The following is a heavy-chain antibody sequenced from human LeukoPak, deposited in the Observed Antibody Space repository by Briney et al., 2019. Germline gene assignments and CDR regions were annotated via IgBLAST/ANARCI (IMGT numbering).Heavy chain of an antibody. Sequence: PGRSLRLSCAASGFTFSSYGMHWVRQAPGKGLEWVAVISYDGSNKYYADSVKGRFTISRDNSKNTLYLQMNSLRAEDTAVYYCAKPQAGIVVVPAAIEAVDWGQGTLVTVSP. V-gene: IGHV3-30*18. CDR3: AKPQAGIVVVPAAIEAVD. CDR2: ISYDGSNK. J-gene: IGHJ4*02. D-gene: IGHD2-2*01. CDR1: GFTFSSYG.